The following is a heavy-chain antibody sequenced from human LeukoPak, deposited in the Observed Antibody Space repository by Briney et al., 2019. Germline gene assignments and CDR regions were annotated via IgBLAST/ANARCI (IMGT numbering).Heavy chain of an antibody. CDR3: ARDRGYYDFWSGYPVGYFDY. V-gene: IGHV1-18*01. D-gene: IGHD3-3*01. CDR1: GYTFTSYG. J-gene: IGHJ4*02. Sequence: ASVKVSCKASGYTFTSYGISWVRQAPEQGLEWMGWISAYNGNTNYAQKLQGRVTMTTDTSTSTAYMELRSLRSDDTAVYYCARDRGYYDFWSGYPVGYFDYWGQGTLVTVSS. CDR2: ISAYNGNT.